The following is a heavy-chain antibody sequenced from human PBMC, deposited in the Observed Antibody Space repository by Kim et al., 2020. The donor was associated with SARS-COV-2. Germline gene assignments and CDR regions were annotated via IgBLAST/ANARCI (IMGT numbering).Heavy chain of an antibody. CDR2: IKSKTDGGTT. CDR1: GFTFSNAW. CDR3: TTDRSLYYDILTGYFDAFDI. D-gene: IGHD3-9*01. Sequence: GGSLRLSCAASGFTFSNAWMSWVRQAPGKGLEWVGRIKSKTDGGTTDYAAPVKGRFTISRDDSKNTLYLQMNSLKTEDTAVYYCTTDRSLYYDILTGYFDAFDIWGQGTMVTVSS. J-gene: IGHJ3*02. V-gene: IGHV3-15*01.